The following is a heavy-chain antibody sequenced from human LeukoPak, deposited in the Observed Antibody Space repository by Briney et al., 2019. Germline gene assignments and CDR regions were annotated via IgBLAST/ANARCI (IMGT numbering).Heavy chain of an antibody. V-gene: IGHV1-2*04. CDR3: ARDRSTVVTLLDY. D-gene: IGHD4-23*01. CDR2: INPNSGGT. J-gene: IGHJ4*02. CDR1: GYTFTGYY. Sequence: ASVKPSCKASGYTFTGYYMNWLRQAPGQGLEWMGWINPNSGGTIYAQKCQGWVTMTRDTSISTGYMELSRLRSDDTAVYYCARDRSTVVTLLDYWGQGTLVTVSS.